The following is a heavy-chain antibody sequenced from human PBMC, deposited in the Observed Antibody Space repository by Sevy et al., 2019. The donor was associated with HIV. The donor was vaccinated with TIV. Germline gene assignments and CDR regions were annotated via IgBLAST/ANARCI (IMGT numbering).Heavy chain of an antibody. V-gene: IGHV1-69*13. J-gene: IGHJ4*02. CDR2: IIPILGTV. CDR3: ARGGGNGWYYFDY. D-gene: IGHD6-19*01. Sequence: ASVKVSCKASGGTFSSYGISWVRQAPGQGLEWMGGIIPILGTVNYAQKFQGRVTITADESTKTGYMELSSLGSEDTAVYYCARGGGNGWYYFDYWGQETLVTVSS. CDR1: GGTFSSYG.